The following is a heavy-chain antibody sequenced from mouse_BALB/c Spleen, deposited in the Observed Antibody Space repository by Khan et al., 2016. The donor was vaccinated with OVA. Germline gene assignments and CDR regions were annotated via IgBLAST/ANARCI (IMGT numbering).Heavy chain of an antibody. V-gene: IGHV2-9*02. CDR3: ARALYNGAWFAY. CDR2: IWAGGST. Sequence: VQLQESGPGLVAPSQTLSITCTVSGFSLSNYGVHWVRQPPGKGLEWLGVIWAGGSTNHNSALLSRLTISKDNSKSQVFLKMNSRKTDDTAMYYCARALYNGAWFAYWGQGTLVTVSA. J-gene: IGHJ3*01. D-gene: IGHD1-3*01. CDR1: GFSLSNYG.